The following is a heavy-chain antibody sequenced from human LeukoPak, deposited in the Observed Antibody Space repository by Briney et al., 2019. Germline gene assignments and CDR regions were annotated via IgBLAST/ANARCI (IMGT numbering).Heavy chain of an antibody. CDR2: IKADGSEK. J-gene: IGHJ4*02. CDR1: GFTFSSYW. D-gene: IGHD3-22*01. CDR3: ARDSSGRD. V-gene: IGHV3-7*01. Sequence: GGSLRLSCAASGFTFSSYWMSWVRQAPGKGLEWVANIKADGSEKHYVDSVKGRFSISRDNAKNSLYLQMNNLRADDTAVYYCARDSSGRDWGQGTLVTVAS.